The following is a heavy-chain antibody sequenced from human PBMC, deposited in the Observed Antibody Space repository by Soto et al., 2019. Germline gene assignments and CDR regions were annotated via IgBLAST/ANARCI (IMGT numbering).Heavy chain of an antibody. CDR1: GGSINTFY. CDR2: IFSSGST. V-gene: IGHV4-4*07. J-gene: IGHJ4*02. D-gene: IGHD5-12*01. Sequence: SETLSLTCTVSGGSINTFYWSWVRQPAGKGLEWIGRIFSSGSTSFNPSLGSRVAMPVDTSKNHFSLNLSSVTAADMAVYYCAREGSYSAYNFAHGIQLWSFDFWGQGALVTVSS. CDR3: AREGSYSAYNFAHGIQLWSFDF.